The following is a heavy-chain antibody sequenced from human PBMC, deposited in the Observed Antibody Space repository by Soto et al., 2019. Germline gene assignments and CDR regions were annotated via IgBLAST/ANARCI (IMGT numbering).Heavy chain of an antibody. CDR2: ISGSGGST. CDR3: ENLYGTYYYYYGMDV. J-gene: IGHJ6*02. CDR1: GFTFSSYA. V-gene: IGHV3-23*01. D-gene: IGHD2-2*02. Sequence: PGGSLRLSCAASGFTFSSYAMSWVRQAPGKGLEWVSAISGSGGSTYYADSVKGRFTISRDNSKNTLYLPTNSLRAEDTAVYSCENLYGTYYYYYGMDVWGQGTTVTVSS.